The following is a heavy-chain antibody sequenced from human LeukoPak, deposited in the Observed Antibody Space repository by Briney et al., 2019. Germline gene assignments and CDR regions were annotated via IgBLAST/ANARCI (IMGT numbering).Heavy chain of an antibody. CDR1: GGSISSYY. V-gene: IGHV4-59*12. J-gene: IGHJ5*02. CDR2: IYHSGST. Sequence: SETLSLTCTVSGGSISSYYWSWIRQPPGKGLEWIGYIYHSGSTYYNPSLKSRVTISVDRSKNQFSLKLSSVTAADTAVYYCAREVDHGTNWFDPWGQGTLVTVSS. CDR3: AREVDHGTNWFDP. D-gene: IGHD5-12*01.